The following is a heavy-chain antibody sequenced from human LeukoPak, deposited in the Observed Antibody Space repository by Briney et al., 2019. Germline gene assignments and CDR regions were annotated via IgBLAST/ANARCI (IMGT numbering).Heavy chain of an antibody. CDR2: IYPGDSDT. D-gene: IGHD6-19*01. Sequence: NHGESLKISCKGSGYSFTSYWIGWVRQMPGKGLEWMGIIYPGDSDTRYSPSFQGQVTISADKSISTAYLQWSSLKASDTAMYYCGTKAVAGRDYYYYMDVWGKGTTVTVSS. V-gene: IGHV5-51*01. J-gene: IGHJ6*03. CDR3: GTKAVAGRDYYYYMDV. CDR1: GYSFTSYW.